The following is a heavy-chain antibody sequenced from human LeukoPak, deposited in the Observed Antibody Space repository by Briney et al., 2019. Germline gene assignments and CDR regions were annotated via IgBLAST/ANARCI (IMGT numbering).Heavy chain of an antibody. CDR1: GYTFTSYD. V-gene: IGHV1-69*06. Sequence: SVKVSCKASGYTFTSYDISWVRQAPGQGLEWMGGIIPIFGTANYAQKYQGRVTITADKSTSTANMELSSMRSEDTAVYYCVRGGDYVGGSYRHPHFDYWGQGTLVTVSS. CDR2: IIPIFGTA. CDR3: VRGGDYVGGSYRHPHFDY. D-gene: IGHD3-16*02. J-gene: IGHJ4*02.